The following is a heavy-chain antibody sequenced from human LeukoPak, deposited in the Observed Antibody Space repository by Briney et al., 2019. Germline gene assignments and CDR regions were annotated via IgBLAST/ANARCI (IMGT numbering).Heavy chain of an antibody. CDR3: VKGGRGYSYGPPMGY. CDR2: ISSNGGST. CDR1: GFTFSSYA. J-gene: IGHJ4*02. D-gene: IGHD5-18*01. Sequence: GGSLRLSCSASGFTFSSYAMHWVRQAPGEGLEYVSAISSNGGSTYYADSVKGRFTISRDNSKNTLYLQMSSLRAEDTAVYYCVKGGRGYSYGPPMGYWGQGTLVTVSS. V-gene: IGHV3-64D*06.